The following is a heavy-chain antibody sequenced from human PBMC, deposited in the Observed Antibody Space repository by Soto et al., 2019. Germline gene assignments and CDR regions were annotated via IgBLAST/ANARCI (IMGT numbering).Heavy chain of an antibody. CDR3: ASRRGSGSYYHYYYYYMDV. V-gene: IGHV3-66*01. J-gene: IGHJ6*03. CDR2: IYSGGST. Sequence: GGSLRLSCAASGFTVSSNYMSWVRQAPGKGLEWVSVIYSGGSTYYADSVKGRFTISRDNSKNTLYLQMNSLRAEDTAVYYCASRRGSGSYYHYYYYYMDVWGKGTTVTVSS. CDR1: GFTVSSNY. D-gene: IGHD3-10*01.